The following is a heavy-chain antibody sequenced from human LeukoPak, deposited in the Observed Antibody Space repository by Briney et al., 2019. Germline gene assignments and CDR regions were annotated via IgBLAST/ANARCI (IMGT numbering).Heavy chain of an antibody. CDR3: TTDAGYTSRWYNY. CDR1: GLSFNNAY. D-gene: IGHD6-13*01. J-gene: IGHJ4*02. CDR2: IKSKVDGGTT. Sequence: GRSLRLSCAASGLSFNNAYMCWVRQAPGKGLEWVGRIKSKVDGGTTDYGAPVKGRFTISRDDSRNTLYLQMNSLKTEDTAVYYCTTDAGYTSRWYNYWGQGTLVTVSS. V-gene: IGHV3-15*01.